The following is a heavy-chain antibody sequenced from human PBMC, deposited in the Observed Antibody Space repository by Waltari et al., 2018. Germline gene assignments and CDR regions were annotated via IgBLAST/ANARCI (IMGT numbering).Heavy chain of an antibody. CDR2: MGFDGSIK. CDR3: ARDRSSDFYYGMDV. J-gene: IGHJ6*02. CDR1: GFSFNDYT. D-gene: IGHD2-21*01. Sequence: QEQLVESGGGVVQAGRSLRLSCAASGFSFNDYTMNWVRQAPGRGREWVAVMGFDGSIKYYGDSVKGRFTISRDDSKSTLYLQMNNLGVEDTAVYYCARDRSSDFYYGMDVWGQGTTVTVSS. V-gene: IGHV3-33*01.